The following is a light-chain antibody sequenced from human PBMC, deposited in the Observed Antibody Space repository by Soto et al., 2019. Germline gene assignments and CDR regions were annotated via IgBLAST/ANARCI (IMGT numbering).Light chain of an antibody. J-gene: IGLJ2*01. V-gene: IGLV4-60*03. CDR1: SGHSSYI. CDR3: ATWDSNPPVV. CDR2: LEGSGSY. Sequence: QPVLTQSSSASASLGSSVKLTCTLSSGHSSYIIAWHQQQPGKAPRYLMKLEGSGSYNKVRGVPGRFSGASSVADRYLTIADLPSDDDHHYCSATWDSNPPVVFGGGTKLTVL.